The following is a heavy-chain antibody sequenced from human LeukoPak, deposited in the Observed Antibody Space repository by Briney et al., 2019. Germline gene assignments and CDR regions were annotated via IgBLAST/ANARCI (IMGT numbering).Heavy chain of an antibody. D-gene: IGHD2-2*01. V-gene: IGHV4-59*01. CDR3: ARALRGSSCYDY. Sequence: PSETLSLTCTVSGGSLSSYYWSWIRQPPGKGLEWIGYIYYSGSTSYNPSLKSRVTISVDTSKNQFSLKLTSVTAADTALYYCARALRGSSCYDYWGQGTPVTVSS. CDR2: IYYSGST. CDR1: GGSLSSYY. J-gene: IGHJ4*02.